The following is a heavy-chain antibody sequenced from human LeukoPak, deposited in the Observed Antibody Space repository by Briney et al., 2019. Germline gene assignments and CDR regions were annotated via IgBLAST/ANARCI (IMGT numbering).Heavy chain of an antibody. Sequence: SETLSLTCAVYGGSFSGYYWSWIRQPPGKGLEWIGEINHSGSTNYNPSLKSRVTISVDTSKNQFSLKLSSVTAADTAVYYCASFFDFGDHNDYWGQGTLVTVSS. J-gene: IGHJ4*02. V-gene: IGHV4-34*01. CDR3: ASFFDFGDHNDY. CDR2: INHSGST. CDR1: GGSFSGYY. D-gene: IGHD4-17*01.